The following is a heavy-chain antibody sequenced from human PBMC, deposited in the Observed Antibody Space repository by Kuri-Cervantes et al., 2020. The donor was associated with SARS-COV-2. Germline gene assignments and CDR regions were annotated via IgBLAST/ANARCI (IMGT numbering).Heavy chain of an antibody. CDR1: GGSISSYY. V-gene: IGHV4-59*12. CDR3: ARAPYGSGFFDY. CDR2: MYYSGSI. J-gene: IGHJ4*02. D-gene: IGHD3-10*01. Sequence: ESLKISCTVSGGSISSYYWSWIRQPPGKGLEWIGHMYYSGSINYNPSLKSLVTISVDTSKNQFSLKLSSVTAADTAVYYCARAPYGSGFFDYWGQGTLVTVSS.